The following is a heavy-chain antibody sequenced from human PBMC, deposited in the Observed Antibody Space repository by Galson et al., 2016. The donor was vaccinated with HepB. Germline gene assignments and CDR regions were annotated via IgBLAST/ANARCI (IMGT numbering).Heavy chain of an antibody. J-gene: IGHJ4*02. CDR2: IYSGGST. CDR1: GFTVSHNY. D-gene: IGHD5-12*01. Sequence: SLRLSCAASGFTVSHNYMSWVRQAPGKGLEWVSLIYSGGSTSYADSVKGRFTISRDNSKNTLYLQMNNLRAEDTAVYYCATRRADISQGWGQGTLVTVSS. CDR3: ATRRADISQG. V-gene: IGHV3-66*01.